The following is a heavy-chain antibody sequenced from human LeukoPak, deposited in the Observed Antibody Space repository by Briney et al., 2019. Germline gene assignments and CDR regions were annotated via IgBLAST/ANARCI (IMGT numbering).Heavy chain of an antibody. J-gene: IGHJ6*02. D-gene: IGHD4-23*01. CDR1: GFTFSSYG. Sequence: PGGSLRLSCAASGFTFSSYGMHWVRQAPGKGLEWVAVIWYDGSNKYYADSVKGRFTISRDNSKNTLYLQMNSLRAEDTAVYYCARDLGENGGTPGVEANYYYYGMDVWGQGTTVTVSS. CDR3: ARDLGENGGTPGVEANYYYYGMDV. CDR2: IWYDGSNK. V-gene: IGHV3-33*01.